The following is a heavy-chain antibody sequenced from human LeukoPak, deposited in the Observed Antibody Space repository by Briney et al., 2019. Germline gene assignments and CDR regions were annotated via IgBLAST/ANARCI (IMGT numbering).Heavy chain of an antibody. Sequence: GGSLRLSCAASGFTLSSYGMHWVRQAPGKGLEWVAFIRYDGSNKYYADSVKGRFTISRDNSKNTLYLQMNSLRAEDTAVYYCVKDGEGATGIDNWGQGTLVTVSS. CDR1: GFTLSSYG. D-gene: IGHD3-10*01. J-gene: IGHJ4*02. CDR3: VKDGEGATGIDN. CDR2: IRYDGSNK. V-gene: IGHV3-30*02.